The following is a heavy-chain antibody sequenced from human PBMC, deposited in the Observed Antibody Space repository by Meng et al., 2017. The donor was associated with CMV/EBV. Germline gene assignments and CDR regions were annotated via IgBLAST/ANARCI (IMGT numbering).Heavy chain of an antibody. CDR1: GYTFINYG. D-gene: IGHD4/OR15-4a*01. Sequence: CKASGYTFINYGITWVRQAPGQGLEWMGWISPYNRNTNYAQRLQGRVTMTADTSTSTAYMKLSSVTAADTAVYYCARYGGNPGGFDYWGQGTLVTVSS. CDR3: ARYGGNPGGFDY. J-gene: IGHJ4*02. V-gene: IGHV1-18*01. CDR2: ISPYNRNT.